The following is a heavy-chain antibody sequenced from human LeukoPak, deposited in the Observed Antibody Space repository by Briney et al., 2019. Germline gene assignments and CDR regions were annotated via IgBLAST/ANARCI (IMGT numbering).Heavy chain of an antibody. CDR2: IKQDGSEK. V-gene: IGHV3-7*01. Sequence: GGSLRLSCAASGFTFSSYWLSWVRQAPGKGLEWVANIKQDGSEKYYVDSVKGRFTISRDNAKNSLYLQMNSLRAEDTAVYYCARERDPGYFDYWGQGTLVTVSS. J-gene: IGHJ4*02. CDR3: ARERDPGYFDY. CDR1: GFTFSSYW.